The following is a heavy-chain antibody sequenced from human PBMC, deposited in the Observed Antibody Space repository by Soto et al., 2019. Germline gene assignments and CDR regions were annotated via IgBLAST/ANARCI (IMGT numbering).Heavy chain of an antibody. Sequence: PGGSLRLSCAASGFTFSSYSMNWVRQAPGKGLEWVSSISSSSSYIYYADSVKGRFTISRDNAKNSLYLQMNSLRAEDTAVYYCARALGGYDFWSGYYLDHYYYYGMDVWGQGTTVTV. CDR3: ARALGGYDFWSGYYLDHYYYYGMDV. J-gene: IGHJ6*02. V-gene: IGHV3-21*01. CDR2: ISSSSSYI. CDR1: GFTFSSYS. D-gene: IGHD3-3*01.